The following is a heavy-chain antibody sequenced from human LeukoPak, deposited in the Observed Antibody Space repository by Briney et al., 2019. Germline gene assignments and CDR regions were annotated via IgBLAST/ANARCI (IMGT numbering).Heavy chain of an antibody. J-gene: IGHJ6*02. Sequence: ASVKVSCKVSGYTLTELSMHCVRQAPGKGLEWMGGFDPEDGETIYAQKFQGRVTMTEDTSTDTAYMELSSLRSEDTAVYYCATGFWMDYYYYGMDVWGQGTTVTVSS. CDR2: FDPEDGET. CDR3: ATGFWMDYYYYGMDV. D-gene: IGHD1-1*01. V-gene: IGHV1-24*01. CDR1: GYTLTELS.